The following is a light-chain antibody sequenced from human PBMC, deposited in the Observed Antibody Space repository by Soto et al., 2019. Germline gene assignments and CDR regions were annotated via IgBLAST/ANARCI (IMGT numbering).Light chain of an antibody. CDR1: QSISSY. CDR3: QQSYSTHRT. Sequence: DIQMTQSPSSLSASVGDRVTITCRASQSISSYLNWYQQKPGKAPKLLIYAASSLQSGVPSRFSGSGSGTDVTLTISSLQPEDFATYYCQQSYSTHRTFGQGTKVEIK. CDR2: AAS. V-gene: IGKV1-39*01. J-gene: IGKJ1*01.